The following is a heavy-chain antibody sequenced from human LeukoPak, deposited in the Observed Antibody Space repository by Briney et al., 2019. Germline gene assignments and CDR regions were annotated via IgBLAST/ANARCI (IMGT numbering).Heavy chain of an antibody. Sequence: SQTLSLTCAISGDSVSSNSAAWNWIRQSPSRGLEWLGRTFYRSKWYNNYAVSVKSRITINPDTSKNQFSLQLKSVTPEDTAVYYCARWQHDTALFDYWGQGTLVTVSS. CDR2: TFYRSKWYN. CDR3: ARWQHDTALFDY. V-gene: IGHV6-1*01. CDR1: GDSVSSNSAA. J-gene: IGHJ4*02. D-gene: IGHD1-1*01.